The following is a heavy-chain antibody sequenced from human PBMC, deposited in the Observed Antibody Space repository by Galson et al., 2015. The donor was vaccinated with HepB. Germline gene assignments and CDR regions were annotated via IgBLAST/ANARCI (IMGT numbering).Heavy chain of an antibody. CDR1: GFTFRSYG. D-gene: IGHD2-2*01. CDR3: AKVLGFCSTTSCYDFDY. CDR2: LSYDGSNK. Sequence: SLRLSCAASGFTFRSYGMHWVRQAPGKGLEWVATLSYDGSNKYYADSVKGRFTISRDNSNNTLYLHMNSLRPEDTAVYYCAKVLGFCSTTSCYDFDYWGQGTLVTVSS. J-gene: IGHJ4*02. V-gene: IGHV3-30*18.